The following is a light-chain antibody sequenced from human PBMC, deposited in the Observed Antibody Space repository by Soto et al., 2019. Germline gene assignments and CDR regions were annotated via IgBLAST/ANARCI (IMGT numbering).Light chain of an antibody. CDR1: GSDVGDSSH. CDR3: GTWDNALSGGV. V-gene: IGLV1-51*01. CDR2: DNY. J-gene: IGLJ2*01. Sequence: SVLTQPRSVSGSPGQSVTISCTATGSDVGDSSHVSWYQLHPGKAPKLLIYDNYKRPSGIPDRFSGSKSGTSATLGITGLQTGDEADYYCGTWDNALSGGVFGGGTKVTVL.